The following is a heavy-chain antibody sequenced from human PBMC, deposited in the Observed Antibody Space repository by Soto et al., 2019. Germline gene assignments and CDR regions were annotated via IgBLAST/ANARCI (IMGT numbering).Heavy chain of an antibody. D-gene: IGHD3-22*01. CDR3: ARSARIGYYCDSSGYYYY. Sequence: SETLSLTCTVSGGSISSSSYYWGWIRQPPGKGLEWIGSIYYSGSTYYNPSLKSRVTISVDTSKNQFSLKLSSVTAAGTAVYYCARSARIGYYCDSSGYYYYWGQGTLVTVSS. V-gene: IGHV4-39*01. J-gene: IGHJ4*02. CDR1: GGSISSSSYY. CDR2: IYYSGST.